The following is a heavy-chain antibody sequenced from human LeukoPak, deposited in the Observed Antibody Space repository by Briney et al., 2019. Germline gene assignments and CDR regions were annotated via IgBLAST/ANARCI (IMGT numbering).Heavy chain of an antibody. J-gene: IGHJ4*02. CDR2: INSDGSST. Sequence: GGSLRLSCEASGFIFSSYWMHWVRQVPGKGLVWVSRINSDGSSTTYADFVKGRFTISRDNAKNTLYLQMNSLRAEDTAVYYCARGTVTMVDYWGQGTLVTVSS. D-gene: IGHD3-10*01. V-gene: IGHV3-74*01. CDR1: GFIFSSYW. CDR3: ARGTVTMVDY.